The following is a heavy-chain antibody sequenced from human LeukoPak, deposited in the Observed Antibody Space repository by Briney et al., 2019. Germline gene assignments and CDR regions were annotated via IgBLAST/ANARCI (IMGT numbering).Heavy chain of an antibody. CDR2: ISNSGSA. Sequence: SGTLSLTCTVSGDSISQDYWNWIRQPPGRGLEWIGHISNSGSANYNPSLKSRATISVDRSKSQFSLRLNSMTAADTAFYYCATAPNPDYFDYWGQGTLATVSS. CDR1: GDSISQDY. D-gene: IGHD3-16*01. CDR3: ATAPNPDYFDY. J-gene: IGHJ4*02. V-gene: IGHV4-59*01.